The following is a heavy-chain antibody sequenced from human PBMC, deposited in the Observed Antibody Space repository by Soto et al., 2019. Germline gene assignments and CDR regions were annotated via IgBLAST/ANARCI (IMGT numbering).Heavy chain of an antibody. J-gene: IGHJ6*02. CDR1: GFTFNTYG. Sequence: GGSLRLSCAASGFTFNTYGMHWVRQIPGNGLQWVAIIWYDGSIKYYADSVKGRFTIPRDNSKNTLYLQMNNLRDEDTAVYYCARIDCTGNNCNPYYHYGMDVWGQGTTVTVSS. CDR3: ARIDCTGNNCNPYYHYGMDV. CDR2: IWYDGSIK. D-gene: IGHD2-8*02. V-gene: IGHV3-33*01.